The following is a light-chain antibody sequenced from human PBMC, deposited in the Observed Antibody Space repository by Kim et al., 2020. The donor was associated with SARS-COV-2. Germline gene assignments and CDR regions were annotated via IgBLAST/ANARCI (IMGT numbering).Light chain of an antibody. CDR1: QSVSSS. V-gene: IGKV3-11*01. CDR2: DAS. CDR3: QQRSKWLS. Sequence: DIVLTQSPATLSLSPGERATLSCRASQSVSSSLAWYQHTPGQAPRLLIYDASNRATGIPARFSGSGSGTDFTLTISSLEPEDFAVYYCQQRSKWLSFGGGTKLDIK. J-gene: IGKJ4*01.